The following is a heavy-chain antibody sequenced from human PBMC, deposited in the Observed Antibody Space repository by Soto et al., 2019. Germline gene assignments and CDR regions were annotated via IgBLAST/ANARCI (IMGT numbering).Heavy chain of an antibody. CDR1: GYTFTSYG. J-gene: IGHJ4*02. CDR2: ISAYNGNT. Sequence: QVQLVQSGAEVKKPGASVKVSCKASGYTFTSYGISWVRQAPGQGLEWMGWISAYNGNTNYAQKLQGRVTMTTDTSTSTVYMELRSLRSDDTAVYYCARDHHACSGPSQEFDYWGQGTLVTVSS. V-gene: IGHV1-18*01. CDR3: ARDHHACSGPSQEFDY. D-gene: IGHD3-10*02.